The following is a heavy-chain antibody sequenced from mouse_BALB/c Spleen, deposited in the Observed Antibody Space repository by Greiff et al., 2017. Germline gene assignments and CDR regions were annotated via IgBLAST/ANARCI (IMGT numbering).Heavy chain of an antibody. Sequence: EVQLQQSGPSLVKPSQTLSLTCSVTGDSITSGYWNWIRKFPGNKLEYMGYISYSGSTYYNPSLKSRISITRDTSKNQYYLQLNSVTTEDTATYYCARWYYGSSYFDYWGQGTTLTVSS. CDR1: GDSITSGY. CDR3: ARWYYGSSYFDY. J-gene: IGHJ2*01. CDR2: ISYSGST. D-gene: IGHD1-1*01. V-gene: IGHV3-8*02.